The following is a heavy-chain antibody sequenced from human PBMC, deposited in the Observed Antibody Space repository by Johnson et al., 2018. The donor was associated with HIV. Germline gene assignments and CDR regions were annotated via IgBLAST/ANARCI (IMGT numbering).Heavy chain of an antibody. V-gene: IGHV3-30*02. CDR2: IRHDGSKK. CDR3: ARADITYNYYDRSGYYYHDAFDM. D-gene: IGHD3-22*01. J-gene: IGHJ3*02. CDR1: GFTFSNYG. Sequence: QVQLVESGGGVVQPGGSLRLSCAASGFTFSNYGMHWVRQAPGKGLEWVAFIRHDGSKKYYADSVKGRFTISRDNSKNTLFLQMNSLRAEDTAVYYCARADITYNYYDRSGYYYHDAFDMWGHGTKVTVSS.